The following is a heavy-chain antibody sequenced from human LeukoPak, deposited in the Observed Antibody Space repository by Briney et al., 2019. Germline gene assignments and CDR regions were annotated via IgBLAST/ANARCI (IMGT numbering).Heavy chain of an antibody. V-gene: IGHV3-23*01. Sequence: GGSLRLSCAASGFTFSSYAMSWVRQAPGRGLEWVSAISGSGGSTYYADSVKGRFTISRDNSKNTLYLQMNSLRAEDTAVYYCAKFHLPIYYFDYWGQGTLVTVSS. D-gene: IGHD2-2*01. J-gene: IGHJ4*02. CDR3: AKFHLPIYYFDY. CDR1: GFTFSSYA. CDR2: ISGSGGST.